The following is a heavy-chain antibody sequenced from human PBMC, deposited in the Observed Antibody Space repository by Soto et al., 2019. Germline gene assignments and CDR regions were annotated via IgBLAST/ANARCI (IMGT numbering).Heavy chain of an antibody. CDR2: IIPIFGTA. CDR3: ARSPGDYYYYMDV. CDR1: GGTFSSYA. Sequence: ASVKVSCKASGGTFSSYAISWVRQAPGQGLEWMGGIIPIFGTANYAQKFQGRVTITADESTSTAYMELSSLRSEDTAMYYCARSPGDYYYYMDVWGKGTTVTVSS. J-gene: IGHJ6*03. D-gene: IGHD7-27*01. V-gene: IGHV1-69*13.